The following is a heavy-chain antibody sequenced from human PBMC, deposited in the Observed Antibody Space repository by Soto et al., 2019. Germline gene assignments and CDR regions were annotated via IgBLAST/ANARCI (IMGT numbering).Heavy chain of an antibody. CDR2: ISWDGGST. Sequence: GESLKISCAASGFTFDDYTMHWVRQAPGKGLEWVSLISWDGGSTYYADSVKGRFTISRDNSKNSLYLQMNSLRTEDTALYYCAKSLSSSSWFHYYGMDVWGQGTTVTVSS. J-gene: IGHJ6*02. CDR1: GFTFDDYT. D-gene: IGHD6-6*01. V-gene: IGHV3-43*01. CDR3: AKSLSSSSWFHYYGMDV.